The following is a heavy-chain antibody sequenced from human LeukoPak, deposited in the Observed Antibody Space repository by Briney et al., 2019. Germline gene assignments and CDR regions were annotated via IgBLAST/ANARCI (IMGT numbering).Heavy chain of an antibody. CDR2: IYPGDSDT. V-gene: IGHV5-51*01. D-gene: IGHD5-12*01. CDR3: ARGIVATNDAFDI. CDR1: GYSFSTYW. Sequence: GESLKISCKGSGYSFSTYWIGWLRQMPGKGLEWMGIIYPGDSDTRYSPSFQGQVTISADKSISTAYLQWSSLKASDTAMYYCARGIVATNDAFDIWGQGTMVTVSS. J-gene: IGHJ3*02.